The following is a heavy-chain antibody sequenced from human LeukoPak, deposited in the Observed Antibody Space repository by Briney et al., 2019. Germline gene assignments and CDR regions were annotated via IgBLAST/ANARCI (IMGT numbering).Heavy chain of an antibody. D-gene: IGHD2-2*01. Sequence: GGSLRLSCAASRFIFSRYSMNWVRQAPGKGLEWVPSISSSSSYIYYADSVKGRFTISRDNAKNSLYLQMNSLRAEDTAVYYCARVDIVVVPAAISYYGMDVWGQGTTVTASS. V-gene: IGHV3-21*01. J-gene: IGHJ6*02. CDR3: ARVDIVVVPAAISYYGMDV. CDR2: ISSSSSYI. CDR1: RFIFSRYS.